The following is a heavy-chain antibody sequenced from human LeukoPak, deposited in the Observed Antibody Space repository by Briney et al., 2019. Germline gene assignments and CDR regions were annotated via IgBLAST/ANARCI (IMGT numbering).Heavy chain of an antibody. CDR2: INHSGST. V-gene: IGHV4-34*01. CDR1: GGSFSGYY. Sequence: PSETLSLTCAVYGGSFSGYYWSWIRQPPGKGLEWIGEINHSGSTNYNPSLKSRVIISVDTSKNQFSLKLSSVTAADTAVYYCARAGRVYSSSWYRSGWFDPWGQGTLVTVSS. CDR3: ARAGRVYSSSWYRSGWFDP. J-gene: IGHJ5*02. D-gene: IGHD6-13*01.